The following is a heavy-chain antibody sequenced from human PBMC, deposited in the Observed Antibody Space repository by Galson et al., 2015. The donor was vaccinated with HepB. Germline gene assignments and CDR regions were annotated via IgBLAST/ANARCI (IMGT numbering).Heavy chain of an antibody. V-gene: IGHV3-64D*06. CDR3: VKGSYGSGSYYDFDY. Sequence: SLRLSCAASGFTFSSYAMHWVRQAPGKGLEYVSAISSNGGSTYYADSVKGRFTISRDNSKNTLYLQMSSLRAEDTAVYYCVKGSYGSGSYYDFDYWGQGTLVTVSS. CDR2: ISSNGGST. J-gene: IGHJ4*02. CDR1: GFTFSSYA. D-gene: IGHD3-10*01.